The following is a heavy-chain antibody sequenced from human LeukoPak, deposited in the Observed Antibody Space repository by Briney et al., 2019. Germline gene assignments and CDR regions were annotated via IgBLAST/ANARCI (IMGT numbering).Heavy chain of an antibody. CDR3: ASGGYCSSTSCYGELYNWFDP. Sequence: PGGSLRLSCADSGITFSTYGIHWVRQVPGKGLEWVAVISHDGSNYYYADSVKGRFTISRDNSKNTLYLQMNSLRAEDTAVYYCASGGYCSSTSCYGELYNWFDPWGQGTLVTVSS. J-gene: IGHJ5*02. CDR1: GITFSTYG. V-gene: IGHV3-30*03. CDR2: ISHDGSNY. D-gene: IGHD2-2*03.